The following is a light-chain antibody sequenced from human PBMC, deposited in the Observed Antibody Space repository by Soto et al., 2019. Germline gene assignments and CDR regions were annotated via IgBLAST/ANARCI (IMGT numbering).Light chain of an antibody. CDR3: QQYTTSPTWT. J-gene: IGKJ1*01. V-gene: IGKV3-20*01. CDR2: GAS. Sequence: EVVLTQSPGTLSLSPGDRATLSCRASQTISSNYFAWYQQKPGQAPRLLIYGASSSATGIPDRFSGSGSGTDLTLTISRLDPEDFAVYYCQQYTTSPTWTVRQVTKVGNK. CDR1: QTISSNY.